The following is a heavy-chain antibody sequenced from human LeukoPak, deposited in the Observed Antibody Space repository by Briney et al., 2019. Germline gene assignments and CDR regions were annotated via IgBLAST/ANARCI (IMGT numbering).Heavy chain of an antibody. CDR1: GGSISSGGYS. D-gene: IGHD3-10*01. CDR2: IYHSGST. V-gene: IGHV4-30-2*01. J-gene: IGHJ4*02. Sequence: PSGTLSLTCAVSGGSISSGGYSWSWIRQPPGKGLEWIGYIYHSGSTYYNPSLKGRVTISVDRSKNQFSLKLSSVTAADTAVYYCARGDYGSGSYDYWGQGTLVTVSS. CDR3: ARGDYGSGSYDY.